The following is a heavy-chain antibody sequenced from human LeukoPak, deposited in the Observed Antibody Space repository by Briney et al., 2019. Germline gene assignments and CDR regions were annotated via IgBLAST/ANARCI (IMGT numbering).Heavy chain of an antibody. D-gene: IGHD3-10*01. CDR3: ARERYGSGSYYYYYYGMDV. CDR1: GYTFTSYD. V-gene: IGHV1-8*01. Sequence: ASVKVSCKASGYTFTSYDINWVRQATGQGLEWMGWMNPNSGNTGYAQKFQGRVTMTRNTSISTAYMELSSLRSEDTAVYYCARERYGSGSYYYYYYGMDVWGQGTTVTVSS. J-gene: IGHJ6*02. CDR2: MNPNSGNT.